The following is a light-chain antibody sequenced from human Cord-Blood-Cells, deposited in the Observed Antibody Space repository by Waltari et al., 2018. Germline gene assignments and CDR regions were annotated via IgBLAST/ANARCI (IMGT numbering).Light chain of an antibody. CDR2: AAF. Sequence: DIQMTQSPSSLSASVGDRVTITCRASQSISSYLNWYQQKPGNAPKLLIYAAFSLQSGVPSRFSGSGSGTDFTLTISSLQPEDFATYYCQQSYSTPPWTFGQGTKVEIK. J-gene: IGKJ1*01. V-gene: IGKV1-39*01. CDR3: QQSYSTPPWT. CDR1: QSISSY.